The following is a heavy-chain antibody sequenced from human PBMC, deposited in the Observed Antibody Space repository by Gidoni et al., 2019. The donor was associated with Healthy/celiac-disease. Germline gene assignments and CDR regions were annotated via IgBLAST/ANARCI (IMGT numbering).Heavy chain of an antibody. J-gene: IGHJ6*02. V-gene: IGHV1-58*02. CDR1: GFTLTSSA. CDR2: IVVGSGNT. CDR3: AAGWEPRYYYYGMDV. Sequence: QMQLVQAGPEVTKPGTSVKVSCKASGFTLTSSAMQWVRQARGQRLEWIGWIVVGSGNTNYAQKFQERVTITRDMSTSTAYMELSSRRSEDTAVYYYAAGWEPRYYYYGMDVWGQGTTVTVSS. D-gene: IGHD1-26*01.